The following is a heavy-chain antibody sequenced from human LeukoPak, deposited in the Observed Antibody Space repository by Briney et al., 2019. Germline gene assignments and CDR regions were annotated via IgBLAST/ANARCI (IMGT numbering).Heavy chain of an antibody. CDR2: IYSGGNT. Sequence: GGSLRLSCAASGFTVSSNYMSWVRQAPGKGLEWVSVIYSGGNTYYADSVKGRFTISRDNSKNTLYLRMNSLRAEDTAVYYCARAPLHYDSSGYYPLDYWGQGTLVTVSS. J-gene: IGHJ4*02. D-gene: IGHD3-22*01. CDR3: ARAPLHYDSSGYYPLDY. V-gene: IGHV3-53*01. CDR1: GFTVSSNY.